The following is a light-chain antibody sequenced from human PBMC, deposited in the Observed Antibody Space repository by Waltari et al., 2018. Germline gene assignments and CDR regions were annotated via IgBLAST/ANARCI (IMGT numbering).Light chain of an antibody. J-gene: IGKJ1*01. V-gene: IGKV1-12*01. CDR1: QGISSA. CDR2: AAS. Sequence: DVQMTQSPSSVSASVGDRLTITCRASQGISSALAWYQQKPGKAPKLLIYAASALQTGVPSRFSGSGSGTDFILTISSLQPEDFATYYCQQGDTVPPTFGQGTKVEIK. CDR3: QQGDTVPPT.